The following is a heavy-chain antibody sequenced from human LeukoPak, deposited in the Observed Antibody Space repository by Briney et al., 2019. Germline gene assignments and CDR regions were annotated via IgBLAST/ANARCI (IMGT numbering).Heavy chain of an antibody. V-gene: IGHV3-30-3*01. CDR1: GFTLSSYA. D-gene: IGHD2-2*01. Sequence: GGSLRLSCAASGFTLSSYAMHWVRQAPGKGLEWVAVISYDGSNKYYADSVKGRFTISRDNSKNTLYLQMSSLRAEDTAVYYCARIKSSTSLWGQGTLVTVSS. CDR3: ARIKSSTSL. J-gene: IGHJ4*02. CDR2: ISYDGSNK.